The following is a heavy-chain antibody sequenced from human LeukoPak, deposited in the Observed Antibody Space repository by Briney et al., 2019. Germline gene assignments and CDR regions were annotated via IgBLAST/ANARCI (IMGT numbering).Heavy chain of an antibody. Sequence: SETLSLTCTVSGGSISSYYWSWIRQPPGKGLEWIGYIYYSGRTNYNPSLKSRVTISVNTSKDQFSLKLSSVTAADTAVYYWAKEDGVATAYFDYWGQGTLVTVSS. CDR1: GGSISSYY. V-gene: IGHV4-59*01. D-gene: IGHD5-12*01. CDR2: IYYSGRT. CDR3: AKEDGVATAYFDY. J-gene: IGHJ4*02.